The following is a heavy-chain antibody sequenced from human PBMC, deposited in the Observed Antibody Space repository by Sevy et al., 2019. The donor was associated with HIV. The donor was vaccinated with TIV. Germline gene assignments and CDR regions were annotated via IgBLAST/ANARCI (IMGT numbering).Heavy chain of an antibody. CDR2: IYYRGAT. V-gene: IGHV4-59*01. D-gene: IGHD6-13*01. Sequence: SETLSLTCTVSGGSMSDYYWSWIRQPPGKGLEWMGSIYYRGATNYNPSLKSRVTISLDTSKNQFSLKLRSVTAADTAVDYCARESGSSSWYGAFDIWGQGTMVTVSS. CDR3: ARESGSSSWYGAFDI. CDR1: GGSMSDYY. J-gene: IGHJ3*02.